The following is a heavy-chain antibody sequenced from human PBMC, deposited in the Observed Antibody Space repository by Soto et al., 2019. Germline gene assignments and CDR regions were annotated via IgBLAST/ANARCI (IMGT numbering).Heavy chain of an antibody. D-gene: IGHD1-7*01. CDR1: GFTFSSYA. J-gene: IGHJ6*02. CDR2: ISYDGTNK. Sequence: QVQLVESGGGVVQPGRSLRLSCAASGFTFSSYAMHWVRQAPGKGLEWVGVISYDGTNKYYGDSVKGRFTISRDNSQNALYLQMNCLRGEDTAVYYCARPTNWNYGPQDVWGQGTTVTVSS. V-gene: IGHV3-30-3*01. CDR3: ARPTNWNYGPQDV.